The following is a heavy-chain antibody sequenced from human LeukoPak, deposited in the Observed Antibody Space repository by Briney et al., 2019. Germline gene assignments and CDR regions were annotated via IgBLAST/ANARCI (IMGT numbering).Heavy chain of an antibody. V-gene: IGHV3-33*01. J-gene: IGHJ4*02. D-gene: IGHD1-26*01. CDR2: IWYDGSNK. CDR1: GFTFSSYG. CDR3: ARDVGATAVDY. Sequence: GGSLRLSCAASGFTFSSYGMHWVRQAPGKGLEWVAVIWYDGSNKYYADSVKGRFTISSDNSKNTLYLQMNSLRAEDTAVYYCARDVGATAVDYWGQGTLVTVSS.